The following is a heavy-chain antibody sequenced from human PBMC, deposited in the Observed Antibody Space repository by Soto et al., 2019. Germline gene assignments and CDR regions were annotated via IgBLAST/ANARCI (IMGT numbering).Heavy chain of an antibody. CDR3: ARSPKRKAGSYFQH. J-gene: IGHJ1*01. Sequence: QVQLQQWGAGLLKPSETLSLTCAVYGGSFSGYYWSWIRQPPGKGLEWIGEINHSGSTNYNPSLKSRVNISVDTSKNQFSLKLSSVTAADTAVYSCARSPKRKAGSYFQHWGQGTLVTVSS. D-gene: IGHD6-25*01. CDR1: GGSFSGYY. V-gene: IGHV4-34*01. CDR2: INHSGST.